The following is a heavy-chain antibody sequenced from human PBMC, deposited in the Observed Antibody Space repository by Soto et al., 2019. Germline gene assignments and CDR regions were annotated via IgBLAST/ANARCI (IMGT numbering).Heavy chain of an antibody. J-gene: IGHJ6*03. D-gene: IGHD4-17*01. CDR3: AKDTQVYGSYYYYYKDV. V-gene: IGHV3-9*01. CDR2: ISWNSGSI. Sequence: PGGSLRLSCAASGFTFDDYAMHWVRQAPGKGLEWVSGISWNSGSIGYADSVKGRFTISRDNAKNSLYLQMNSLRAEDTALYYCAKDTQVYGSYYYYYKDVWGKGTTVTVSS. CDR1: GFTFDDYA.